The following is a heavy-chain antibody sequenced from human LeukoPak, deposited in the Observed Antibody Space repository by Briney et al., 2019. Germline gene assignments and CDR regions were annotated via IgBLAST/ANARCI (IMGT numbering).Heavy chain of an antibody. J-gene: IGHJ4*02. V-gene: IGHV3-23*01. CDR1: GFTFSTYA. Sequence: GGSLRLSCAASGFTFSTYAMSWVRQAPGKGLEWVSSITGSGGSTYYADSVKGRFTISRDTSKNTVYLHMNSLRPDDTATYYCARAILLTGSEYYFDSWGQGTLVTVSS. D-gene: IGHD3-9*01. CDR3: ARAILLTGSEYYFDS. CDR2: ITGSGGST.